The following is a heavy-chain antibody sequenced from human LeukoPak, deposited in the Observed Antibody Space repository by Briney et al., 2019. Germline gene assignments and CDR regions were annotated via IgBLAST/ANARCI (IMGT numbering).Heavy chain of an antibody. J-gene: IGHJ6*03. V-gene: IGHV4-59*01. CDR2: VYYSGST. D-gene: IGHD4-17*01. CDR1: GGSISSYY. CDR3: ARVTHDYGDYVGYYYMDV. Sequence: SETLSLTCTVSGGSISSYYWSWIRQPPGKGLEWIGYVYYSGSTNYNPSLKSRVTISVDTSKNQFSLKLSSVTAADTAVYYCARVTHDYGDYVGYYYMDVWGKGTTVTISS.